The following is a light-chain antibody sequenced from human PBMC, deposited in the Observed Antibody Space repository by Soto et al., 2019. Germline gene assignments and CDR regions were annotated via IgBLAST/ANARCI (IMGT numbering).Light chain of an antibody. Sequence: QSALTQPASVSGSPGQSITISCTGTSSDVGGYNHVSWYQQHPGKAPKLMIYDVSSRPSGVSNRFSGSKSGNTASLTISGLQAEDEADYYCKSLTAGFTYVFGTGTKLTVL. CDR2: DVS. V-gene: IGLV2-14*01. CDR3: KSLTAGFTYV. CDR1: SSDVGGYNH. J-gene: IGLJ1*01.